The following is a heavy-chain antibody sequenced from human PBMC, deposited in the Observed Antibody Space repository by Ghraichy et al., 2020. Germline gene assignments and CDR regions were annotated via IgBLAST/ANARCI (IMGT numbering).Heavy chain of an antibody. J-gene: IGHJ4*02. V-gene: IGHV3-48*02. D-gene: IGHD6-6*01. CDR2: ISSSSSKI. CDR3: ARFSSSSLPAH. CDR1: GFSFSNYS. Sequence: GGSLRLSCAASGFSFSNYSMNWVRQAPGKGLQWVSYISSSSSKIYYADSVKGRFTISRDNAKNSLYLQINSLRDEDTAVYYCARFSSSSLPAHWGQGTLVTVSS.